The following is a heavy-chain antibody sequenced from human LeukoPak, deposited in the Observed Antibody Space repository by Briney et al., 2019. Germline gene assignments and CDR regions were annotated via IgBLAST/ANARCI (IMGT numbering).Heavy chain of an antibody. CDR1: GFTVSSNY. J-gene: IGHJ4*02. V-gene: IGHV3-66*02. Sequence: GGSLRLSCAASGFTVSSNYMSWVRQAPGKGLEWVSVIYSGGSTYYADSVKGRFTISRDNSKNTLYLQMNSLRAEDTAVYYCARDYYDSSGYPGLDYWGQGTLVTVSS. CDR3: ARDYYDSSGYPGLDY. CDR2: IYSGGST. D-gene: IGHD3-22*01.